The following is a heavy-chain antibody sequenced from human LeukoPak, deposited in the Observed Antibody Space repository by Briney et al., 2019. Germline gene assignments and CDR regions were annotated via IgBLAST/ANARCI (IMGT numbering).Heavy chain of an antibody. CDR3: ARDEGASGWHTFDY. J-gene: IGHJ4*02. V-gene: IGHV6-1*01. CDR1: GESVSSKNGA. CDR2: TYYRSKWYN. D-gene: IGHD6-19*01. Sequence: SQTLSLTCAISGESVSSKNGAWNWIRQSPSRGLERLGRTYYRSKWYNDYAVSMNGRITINPDTSKNQFSLQLNSVTPDDTAVYYCARDEGASGWHTFDYWGQGTLVTVSS.